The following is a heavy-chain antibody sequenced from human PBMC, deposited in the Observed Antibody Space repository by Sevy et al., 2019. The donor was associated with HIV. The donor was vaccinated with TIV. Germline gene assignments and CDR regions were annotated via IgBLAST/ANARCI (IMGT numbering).Heavy chain of an antibody. CDR2: IKPITDAGTT. Sequence: GGSLRLSCTASGFTFSNAWVTWVRQTPERGLEWVALIKPITDAGTTDYAAPVQGRFTISRDDSKNTVYLQLNSLKTEDTAVYYCTAGPVSFWGQGTLVTVSS. CDR3: TAGPVSF. CDR1: GFTFSNAW. J-gene: IGHJ4*02. V-gene: IGHV3-15*01. D-gene: IGHD3-16*01.